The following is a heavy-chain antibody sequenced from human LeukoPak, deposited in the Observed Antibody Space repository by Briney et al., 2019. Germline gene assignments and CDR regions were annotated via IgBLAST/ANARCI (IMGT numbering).Heavy chain of an antibody. V-gene: IGHV3-30-3*01. CDR1: GFTFSSYA. CDR2: ISYDGSNK. D-gene: IGHD5-18*01. CDR3: ARDPGVDTAMVVDY. Sequence: GGSLRLSCAASGFTFSSYAMQWVHQAPGKGLEWVAVISYDGSNKFYADSVKGRFTISRDNSKNTLYLQMNSLRAEDTAVYYCARDPGVDTAMVVDYWGQGTLVTVSS. J-gene: IGHJ4*02.